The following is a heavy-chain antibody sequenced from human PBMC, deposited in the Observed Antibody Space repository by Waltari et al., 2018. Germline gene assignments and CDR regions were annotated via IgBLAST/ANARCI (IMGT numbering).Heavy chain of an antibody. V-gene: IGHV3-7*01. CDR2: IKQDGSDK. CDR1: GFTFSSDW. J-gene: IGHJ4*02. CDR3: ARVGDSGSSLVDY. D-gene: IGHD1-26*01. Sequence: EVQLVESGGGLVQPGGSLRLSGAAYGFTFSSDWTSWVRQDPGKGRELVANIKQDGSDKYYVDSVKCRFTISRDNAKNALYLQMNSLRAEDTAVYYCARVGDSGSSLVDYWGQGTLVTVSS.